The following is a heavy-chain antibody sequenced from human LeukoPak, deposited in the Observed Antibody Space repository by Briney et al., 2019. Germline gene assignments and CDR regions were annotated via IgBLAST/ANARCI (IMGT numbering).Heavy chain of an antibody. CDR2: IDSSSSNI. Sequence: GFLRLSCEASGFIFSDYNMNWVRQAPGKGLEWLSYIDSSSSNIYYADSVKGRFAISRDNAKNSLYLQMDSLRAEDTALYYCARAEHHLVQGYYFDYWGQGTLVTVSS. D-gene: IGHD6-13*01. CDR3: ARAEHHLVQGYYFDY. J-gene: IGHJ4*02. V-gene: IGHV3-48*04. CDR1: GFIFSDYN.